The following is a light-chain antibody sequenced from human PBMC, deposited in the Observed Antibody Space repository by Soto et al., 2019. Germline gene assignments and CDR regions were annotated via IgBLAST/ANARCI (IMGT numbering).Light chain of an antibody. CDR3: QQSYNIPFT. J-gene: IGKJ3*01. V-gene: IGKV2-28*01. CDR2: GGS. CDR1: QSLLHSDGYNY. Sequence: EIVMTQSPLSLPVTPGEPASISCRSSQSLLHSDGYNYLAWYQQKPGKAPQVLIYGGSALQSGVPSRFSGSGSGTDFTLTISSLQPEDFASYFCQQSYNIPFTFGPGTKVDI.